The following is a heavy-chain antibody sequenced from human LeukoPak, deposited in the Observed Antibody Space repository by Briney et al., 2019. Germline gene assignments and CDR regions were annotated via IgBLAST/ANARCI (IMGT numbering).Heavy chain of an antibody. D-gene: IGHD4-17*01. V-gene: IGHV4-34*01. J-gene: IGHJ4*02. CDR2: INHSGST. CDR3: ARDYADYVGYFFFDY. Sequence: NPSETLSLTCAVYGGSFSGYYWSWIRQPPGKGLEWIGEINHSGSTNYNPSLKSRVTISVDTTKNQFSLKLSSVTAADTAVYYCARDYADYVGYFFFDYWGQGTLVTVSS. CDR1: GGSFSGYY.